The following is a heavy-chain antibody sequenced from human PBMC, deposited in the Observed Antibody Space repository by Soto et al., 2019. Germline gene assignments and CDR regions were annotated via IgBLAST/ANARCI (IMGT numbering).Heavy chain of an antibody. CDR3: ARRPGDYVDY. CDR2: INQDGNDR. V-gene: IGHV3-7*05. J-gene: IGHJ4*02. CDR1: GFTFGSYW. Sequence: EVQLVESGGGLVQPGGSLRLSCAASGFTFGSYWMTWVRQAPGKGLEWVATINQDGNDRYCVDSVKGRFTISRDNAKNSLYLHMNSLRAEDTAVYYCARRPGDYVDYWGQGTLVTVSS.